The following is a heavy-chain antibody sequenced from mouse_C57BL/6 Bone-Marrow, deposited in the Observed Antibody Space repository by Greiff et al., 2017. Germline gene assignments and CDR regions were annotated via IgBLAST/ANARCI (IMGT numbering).Heavy chain of an antibody. D-gene: IGHD2-12*01. J-gene: IGHJ1*03. CDR1: GFNFKDYY. CDR2: IDPEAGEH. Sequence: EVQLQQSGAELVKPGASVKLSCTASGFNFKDYYMHWVKQRPEQGLEWIGRIDPEAGEHKYDPKFKGKATITVDTSSTTAYLQLSSLTSEDTAVYCCARSPYCSGPYWDFYVWGTGTTVTVSS. CDR3: ARSPYCSGPYWDFYV. V-gene: IGHV14-2*01.